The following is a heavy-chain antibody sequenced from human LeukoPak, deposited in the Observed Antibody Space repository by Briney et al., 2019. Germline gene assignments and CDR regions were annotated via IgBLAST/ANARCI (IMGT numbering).Heavy chain of an antibody. CDR2: IIPILGIA. Sequence: GSSVKVSCKASGGTFISYAISWVRQAPGQGLEWMGRIIPILGIANYAQKFQGRVTITADKSTSTAYMELSSLRSEDTAVYYCARYYCSSTSCYGGSINYFDYWGQGTLVTVSS. V-gene: IGHV1-69*04. J-gene: IGHJ4*02. D-gene: IGHD2-2*01. CDR1: GGTFISYA. CDR3: ARYYCSSTSCYGGSINYFDY.